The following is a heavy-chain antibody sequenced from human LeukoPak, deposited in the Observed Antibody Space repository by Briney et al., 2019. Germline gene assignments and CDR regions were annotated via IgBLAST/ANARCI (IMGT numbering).Heavy chain of an antibody. Sequence: GGSLRLPCAASGFTFSSYSMNWVRQAPGKGLEWVSSISSSSSYIYYADSVKGRFTISRDNAKNSLYLQMNSLRAEDTAVYYCASDYYDSSGYYYDYFDYWGQGTLVTVSS. CDR1: GFTFSSYS. CDR3: ASDYYDSSGYYYDYFDY. J-gene: IGHJ4*02. D-gene: IGHD3-22*01. CDR2: ISSSSSYI. V-gene: IGHV3-21*01.